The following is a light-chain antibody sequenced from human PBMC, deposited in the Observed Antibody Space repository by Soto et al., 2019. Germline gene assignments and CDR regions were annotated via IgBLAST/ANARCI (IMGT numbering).Light chain of an antibody. CDR1: SSDVGGYNY. CDR2: DVS. V-gene: IGLV2-14*01. CDR3: NSYTTSNTRQIV. Sequence: QSVLTPPASVSGSPGQSITISCTGTSSDVGGYNYVSWYQQHPGKAPKFMIYDVSNRPSGVSTRFSGSKSGNTASLTISGLQAEDEADYYCNSYTTSNTRQIVFGTGTKLTVL. J-gene: IGLJ1*01.